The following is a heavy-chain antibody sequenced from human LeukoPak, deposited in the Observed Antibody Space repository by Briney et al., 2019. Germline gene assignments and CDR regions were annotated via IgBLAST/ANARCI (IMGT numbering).Heavy chain of an antibody. D-gene: IGHD3-22*01. CDR1: GFTFSSYA. CDR2: ISYDGSNK. V-gene: IGHV3-30*04. J-gene: IGHJ4*02. Sequence: GGSLRLSCAASGFTFSSYAMHWVRQAPGKGLEWVAVISYDGSNKYYADSVKGRFTISRDNSKNTLYLQMNSLRAEDTAVYNCARPYYYDSSGYSPPHDYWGQGTLVTVSS. CDR3: ARPYYYDSSGYSPPHDY.